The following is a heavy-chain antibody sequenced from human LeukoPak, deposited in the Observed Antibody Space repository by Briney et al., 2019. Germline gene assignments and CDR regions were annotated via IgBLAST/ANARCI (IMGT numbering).Heavy chain of an antibody. Sequence: PGGSLRLSCAASGFTFSSYGMHWVRQAPGKGLEWVAFIRYDGSNKYYADSVKGRFAISRDNSKNTLYLQMNSLRAEDTAVYYCAKGHHRYCSGGSCYSLDYWGQGTLVTVSS. J-gene: IGHJ4*02. D-gene: IGHD2-15*01. CDR1: GFTFSSYG. CDR3: AKGHHRYCSGGSCYSLDY. V-gene: IGHV3-30*02. CDR2: IRYDGSNK.